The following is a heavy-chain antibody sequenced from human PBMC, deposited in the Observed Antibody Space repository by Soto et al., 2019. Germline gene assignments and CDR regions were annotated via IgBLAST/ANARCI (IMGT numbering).Heavy chain of an antibody. D-gene: IGHD2-2*01. CDR1: GGSISSYY. Sequence: SETLSLTCTVSGGSISSYYWSWIRQPPGKGLEWIGYIYYSGSTNYNPSLKSRVTISVDTSKNQFSLKLSSVTAADTAVYYCATGGRGIVVVPAGFDPWGQGTLVTVSS. V-gene: IGHV4-59*01. CDR2: IYYSGST. CDR3: ATGGRGIVVVPAGFDP. J-gene: IGHJ5*02.